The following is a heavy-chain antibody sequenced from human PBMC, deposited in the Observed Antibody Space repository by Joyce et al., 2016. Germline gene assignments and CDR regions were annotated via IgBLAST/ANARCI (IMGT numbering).Heavy chain of an antibody. V-gene: IGHV3-30*03. CDR1: GFTFSNYG. D-gene: IGHD3-16*01. Sequence: QVQLVESGGGVVQPGRSLRLSCLASGFTFSNYGMHWVRRAPGKGLEWVAVISYDGSSTHYGDSVKGRFTMSRDNSNNTLDLQVDNLKPEDTAVYYCARDLDPFNRRFYYYYGMDVWGQGTPVAVS. J-gene: IGHJ6*02. CDR2: ISYDGSST. CDR3: ARDLDPFNRRFYYYYGMDV.